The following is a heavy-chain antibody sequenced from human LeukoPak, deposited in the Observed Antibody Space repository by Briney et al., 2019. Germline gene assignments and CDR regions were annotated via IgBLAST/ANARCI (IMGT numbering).Heavy chain of an antibody. Sequence: GGSLRLSCAASGFTFSSYAMHWVRQAPGKGLEWVAVISYDGSNKYYADSVKGRFTISRDNSKNTLYLQMNSLRAEDTAVYYCARDPSNFWSGYYGQGYFDYWGQGTLVTVSS. CDR2: ISYDGSNK. D-gene: IGHD3-3*01. CDR1: GFTFSSYA. V-gene: IGHV3-30-3*01. J-gene: IGHJ4*02. CDR3: ARDPSNFWSGYYGQGYFDY.